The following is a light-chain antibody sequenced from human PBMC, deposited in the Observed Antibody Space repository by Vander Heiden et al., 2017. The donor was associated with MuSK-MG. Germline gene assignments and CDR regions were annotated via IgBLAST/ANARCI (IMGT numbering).Light chain of an antibody. CDR3: QQSYRTPGFT. CDR2: AAS. CDR1: QSISSY. V-gene: IGKV1-39*01. J-gene: IGKJ3*01. Sequence: DIQMTQSPSSLSASVGDRVTITCRASQSISSYLNWYQQKPGKAPKLLIYAASSLQSGVPSRFSGSGSGTDFTLTISSLQPEDFATYYCQQSYRTPGFTFGPGTKVDIK.